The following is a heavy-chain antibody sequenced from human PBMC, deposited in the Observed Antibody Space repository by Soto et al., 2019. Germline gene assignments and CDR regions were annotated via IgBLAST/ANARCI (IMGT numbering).Heavy chain of an antibody. V-gene: IGHV3-23*01. Sequence: GSVKLSCAASGFTFSSYSMIWVLQAPGKGPQWASAISGSGGSTYYADSVKGRFTISRDNSKNTLYLQMNSLGAEDTAVYYCAKGARPGDSKWFGEPRNWFGPWGQGTMVTVSS. J-gene: IGHJ5*02. CDR2: ISGSGGST. CDR1: GFTFSSYS. CDR3: AKGARPGDSKWFGEPRNWFGP. D-gene: IGHD3-10*01.